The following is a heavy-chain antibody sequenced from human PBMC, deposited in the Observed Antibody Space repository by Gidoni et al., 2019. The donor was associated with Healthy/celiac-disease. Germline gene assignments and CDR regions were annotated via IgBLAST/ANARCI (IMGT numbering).Heavy chain of an antibody. CDR1: GSSFPSYW. J-gene: IGHJ6*02. CDR2: IYPGDSDT. Sequence: EVQLVQSGAEVNKPGAPLKISCKGSGSSFPSYWLGWVRQMPGKGLEWMGIIYPGDSDTRYRPSYQGQVTISADKSISTAYLQWSSLKASDTAMYYCARRSGGSYYYYYGMDVWGQGTTVTVSS. CDR3: ARRSGGSYYYYYGMDV. D-gene: IGHD1-26*01. V-gene: IGHV5-51*01.